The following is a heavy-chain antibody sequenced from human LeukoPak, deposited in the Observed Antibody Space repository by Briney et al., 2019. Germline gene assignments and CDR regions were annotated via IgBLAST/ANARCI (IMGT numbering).Heavy chain of an antibody. Sequence: SETLSLTCAVYGGSFSGYYWSWIRQPAGKGLEWIGRIYTSGSTNYNPSLKSRVTMSVDTSKNQFSLKLSSVTAADTAVYYCARAYYYDSEFDPWGQGTLVTVSS. CDR1: GGSFSGYY. V-gene: IGHV4-59*10. J-gene: IGHJ5*02. CDR3: ARAYYYDSEFDP. CDR2: IYTSGST. D-gene: IGHD3-22*01.